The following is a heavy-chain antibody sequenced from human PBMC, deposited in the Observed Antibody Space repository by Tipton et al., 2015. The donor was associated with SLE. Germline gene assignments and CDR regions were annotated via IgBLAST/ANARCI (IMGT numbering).Heavy chain of an antibody. J-gene: IGHJ4*02. CDR3: AREGPGGNSYGYRF. CDR1: GASITTDY. Sequence: LRLSCAVSGASITTDYWAWIRQPPGKGLEWIGYIFDTGRTDYNPSLKSRVSISMDTFRNQFSLKMNSMTAADTAVYYCAREGPGGNSYGYRFWGQGILVTVSS. V-gene: IGHV4-59*01. CDR2: IFDTGRT. D-gene: IGHD5-18*01.